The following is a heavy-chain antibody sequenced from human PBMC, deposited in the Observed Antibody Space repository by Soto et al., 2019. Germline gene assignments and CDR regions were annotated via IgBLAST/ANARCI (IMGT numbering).Heavy chain of an antibody. V-gene: IGHV3-74*01. CDR1: GFTFSSYW. Sequence: PGGSLRLSCAASGFTFSSYWMHWVRQAPGEGLVWVSRVNSDGSSTTYADSVKGRFTISRDNSKNTLYLQMNSLRAEDTAVYYCAKNQGVELVPLATVDWFDPWGQGSVVTVSS. D-gene: IGHD1-26*01. J-gene: IGHJ5*02. CDR2: VNSDGSST. CDR3: AKNQGVELVPLATVDWFDP.